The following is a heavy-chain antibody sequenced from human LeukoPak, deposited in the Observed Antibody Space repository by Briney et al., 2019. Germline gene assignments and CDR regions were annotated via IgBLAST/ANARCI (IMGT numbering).Heavy chain of an antibody. CDR3: TRDLRIAPAVAFFDS. D-gene: IGHD2-15*01. V-gene: IGHV1-2*02. J-gene: IGHJ4*02. CDR1: GYRFTDHL. CDR2: INPNSGDT. Sequence: ASVKVSCKASGYRFTDHLIHWIRQAPGQGLEWMGWINPNSGDTISVQKFQGRVAMTRDTSITTTYMELTGLGPGDGAMYYCTRDLRIAPAVAFFDSWGQGTRVTVSS.